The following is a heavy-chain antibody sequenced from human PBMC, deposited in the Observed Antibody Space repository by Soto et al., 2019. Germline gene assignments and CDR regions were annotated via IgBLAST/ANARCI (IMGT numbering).Heavy chain of an antibody. CDR2: INPNSGGT. CDR1: GSTFTGYY. J-gene: IGHJ6*02. D-gene: IGHD3-10*01. Sequence: ASVKVSCKASGSTFTGYYMHWVRQAPGQGLEWMGWINPNSGGTNYAQKFQGRVTMTRDTSISTAYMELSRLRSDDTAVYYCARGDGSGSYYNYYYGMDVWGQGTTVTVSS. V-gene: IGHV1-2*02. CDR3: ARGDGSGSYYNYYYGMDV.